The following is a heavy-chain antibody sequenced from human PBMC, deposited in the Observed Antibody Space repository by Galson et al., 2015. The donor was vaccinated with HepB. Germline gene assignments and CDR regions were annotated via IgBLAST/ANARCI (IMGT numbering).Heavy chain of an antibody. CDR3: TKSGVVISTAGGFDI. CDR2: IIGSGGST. V-gene: IGHV3-23*01. D-gene: IGHD3-22*01. Sequence: SLRLSCAASGFTFRNYAMRWVRQAPGKGLEWVSTIIGSGGSTYYADSVKGRFTISRDNSKSTLYLQMNSLRAEDTAVYYCTKSGVVISTAGGFDIWGQGTMVTVSS. J-gene: IGHJ3*02. CDR1: GFTFRNYA.